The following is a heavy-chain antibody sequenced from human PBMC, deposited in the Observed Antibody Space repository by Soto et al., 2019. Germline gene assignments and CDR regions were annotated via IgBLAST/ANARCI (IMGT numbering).Heavy chain of an antibody. V-gene: IGHV3-23*01. CDR3: GKDVGYVAGSFYY. D-gene: IGHD3-10*01. Sequence: GGSLRLSCAASGFTFSSYAMSWVRQAPGKGLEWVSAISGSGGSTYYADSVKGRFTISRDNSKNTLYLQMNSLRAEDTEGYYCGKDVGYVAGSFYYWGQGTLVTVSS. J-gene: IGHJ4*02. CDR1: GFTFSSYA. CDR2: ISGSGGST.